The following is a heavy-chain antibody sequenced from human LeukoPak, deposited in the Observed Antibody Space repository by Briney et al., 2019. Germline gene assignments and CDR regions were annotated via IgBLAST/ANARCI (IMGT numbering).Heavy chain of an antibody. V-gene: IGHV1-46*01. CDR2: INPSGGST. J-gene: IGHJ4*02. CDR3: AREGAHGDSDY. Sequence: ASVKVSCKASGYTFTSYYMHWVRQAPGQGLEWMGIINPSGGSTSYAQRFQGRATMTRDTSTSTVYMELSSLRSEDTAVYYCAREGAHGDSDYWGQGTLVTVSS. CDR1: GYTFTSYY. D-gene: IGHD3-10*01.